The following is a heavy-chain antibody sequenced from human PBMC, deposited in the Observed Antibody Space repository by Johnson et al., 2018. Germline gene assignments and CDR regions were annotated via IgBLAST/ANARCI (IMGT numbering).Heavy chain of an antibody. D-gene: IGHD5-24*01. CDR3: TGGRDGYPPGAGAFDI. CDR1: GFTFGDYA. V-gene: IGHV3-49*03. Sequence: VQLVESGGGLVQPGRSLRLSCTASGFTFGDYAMSWFRQAPGKGLEWVGFIRSKAYGGTTEYAASVKGRFTISRVDSKRIAYLQMNSLKTEDTAVYYGTGGRDGYPPGAGAFDIWGQGTMVTVSS. J-gene: IGHJ3*02. CDR2: IRSKAYGGTT.